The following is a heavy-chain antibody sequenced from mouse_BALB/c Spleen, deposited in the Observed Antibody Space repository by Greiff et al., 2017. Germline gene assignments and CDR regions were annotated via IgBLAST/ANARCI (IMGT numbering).Heavy chain of an antibody. V-gene: IGHV14-3*02. CDR3: ARGITTGRAPY. J-gene: IGHJ2*01. D-gene: IGHD2-4*01. CDR1: GFNIKDTY. CDR2: IDPANGNT. Sequence: VHVKQSGAELVKPGASVKLSCTASGFNIKDTYMHWVKQRPEQGLEWIGRIDPANGNTKYDPKFQGKATITADTSSNTAYLQLSSLTSEDTAVYYCARGITTGRAPYWGQGTTLTVSS.